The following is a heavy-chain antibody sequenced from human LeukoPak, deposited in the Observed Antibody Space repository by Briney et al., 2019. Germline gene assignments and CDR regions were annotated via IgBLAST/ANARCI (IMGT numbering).Heavy chain of an antibody. J-gene: IGHJ4*02. D-gene: IGHD6-19*01. CDR2: IHSDGINK. CDR1: GFTISSYG. V-gene: IGHV3-30*02. Sequence: GGSPRLSCAASGFTISSYGMHWVRQAPGKGLEGVAFIHSDGINKYYPDSVKGRFTISRDNSKNTLYLQMNNLRAEDTAVYYCAHSSLSTWGQGTLVTVSS. CDR3: AHSSLST.